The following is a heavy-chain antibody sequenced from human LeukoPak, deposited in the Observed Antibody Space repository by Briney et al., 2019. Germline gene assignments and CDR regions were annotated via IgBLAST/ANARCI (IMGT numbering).Heavy chain of an antibody. J-gene: IGHJ4*02. CDR2: IEYVGSQK. V-gene: IGHV3-7*01. CDR1: GFTFSNYW. D-gene: IGHD3-10*01. CDR3: ANANLYYYGSGSYTSVNY. Sequence: PGGSLRLSCAVSGFTFSNYWMSWVRQAPGKGLEWVANIEYVGSQKNYVDSVKGRFTISRDNAKNSLYLQMNSLRAEDTAVYYCANANLYYYGSGSYTSVNYWGQGTLVTVSS.